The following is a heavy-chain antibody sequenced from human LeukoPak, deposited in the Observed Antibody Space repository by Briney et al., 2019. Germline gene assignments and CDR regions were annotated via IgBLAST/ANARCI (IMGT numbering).Heavy chain of an antibody. Sequence: NPSETLSLTCTVSGGSISSYYWSWIRQPPGKGLEWIGYIYYSGSTNYNPSLKSRVTISVDTSKNQFSLKLSSVPAADTAVYYCARQSYYYYGMDVWGQGPTVTVSS. CDR3: ARQSYYYYGMDV. V-gene: IGHV4-59*08. CDR1: GGSISSYY. J-gene: IGHJ6*02. CDR2: IYYSGST.